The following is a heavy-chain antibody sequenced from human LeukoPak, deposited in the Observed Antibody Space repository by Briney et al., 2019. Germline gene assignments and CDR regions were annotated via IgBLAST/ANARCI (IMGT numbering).Heavy chain of an antibody. CDR1: GFTFSSYE. V-gene: IGHV3-48*03. CDR3: AKDRGTLGDYYYMDV. D-gene: IGHD1-14*01. J-gene: IGHJ6*03. CDR2: ISSSGSTI. Sequence: GGSLRLSCAASGFTFSSYEMNWVRQAPGKGLEWVSYISSSGSTIYYADSVKGRFTISRDNSKNTLYLQMNSLRAEDTAVYYCAKDRGTLGDYYYMDVWGKGTTVTISS.